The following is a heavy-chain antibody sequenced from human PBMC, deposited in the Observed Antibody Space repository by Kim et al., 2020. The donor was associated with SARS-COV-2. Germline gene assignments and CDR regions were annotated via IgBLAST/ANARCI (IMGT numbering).Heavy chain of an antibody. CDR3: AREKSPSGSYYFDY. D-gene: IGHD1-26*01. V-gene: IGHV3-30*01. J-gene: IGHJ4*02. Sequence: ADSVKGRFTISRDNSKNTLYLQMNSLRAEDTAVYYCAREKSPSGSYYFDYWGQGTLVTVSS.